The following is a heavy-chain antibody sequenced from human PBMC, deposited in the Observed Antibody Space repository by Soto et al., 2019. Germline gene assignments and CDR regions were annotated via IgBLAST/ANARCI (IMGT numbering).Heavy chain of an antibody. Sequence: SETLSLTCTVSGGSIISGYWSWIRQPPGKGLEWIGYISYSGNTNYSPSLKSRVTMSVDTPKNQFSLRLSSVTTADTAVYYRAGLRGYAGSPIDYWGQGTLVTVSS. CDR3: AGLRGYAGSPIDY. D-gene: IGHD2-15*01. CDR1: GGSIISGY. V-gene: IGHV4-59*01. J-gene: IGHJ4*02. CDR2: ISYSGNT.